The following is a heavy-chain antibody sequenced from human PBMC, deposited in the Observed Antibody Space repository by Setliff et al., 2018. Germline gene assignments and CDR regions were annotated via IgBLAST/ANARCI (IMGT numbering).Heavy chain of an antibody. J-gene: IGHJ5*02. CDR3: ARHVLGYSSSYNWFDP. Sequence: SETLSLTCDVSNYSISSGYYWGWVRQPPGKGLEWIATIYYGGGTYYNPSLKSRVTISVDTSKNQFSLKLSSVTAADTAVYYCARHVLGYSSSYNWFDPWGQGTLVTVSS. CDR1: NYSISSGYY. CDR2: IYYGGGT. V-gene: IGHV4-38-2*01. D-gene: IGHD6-6*01.